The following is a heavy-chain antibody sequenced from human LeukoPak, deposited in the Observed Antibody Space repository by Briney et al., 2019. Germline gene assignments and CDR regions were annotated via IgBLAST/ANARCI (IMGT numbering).Heavy chain of an antibody. CDR2: ISGGGGST. CDR3: AKGMEYYYGSGSYPDI. D-gene: IGHD3-10*01. V-gene: IGHV3-23*01. J-gene: IGHJ3*02. Sequence: PGGSLRLSCAASGFTFSSYAMSWVRQAPGKGLEWVSAISGGGGSTYYADSVKGRFTISRDNSKNTLYLQMNSLRAEDTAVYYCAKGMEYYYGSGSYPDIWGQGTMVTVSS. CDR1: GFTFSSYA.